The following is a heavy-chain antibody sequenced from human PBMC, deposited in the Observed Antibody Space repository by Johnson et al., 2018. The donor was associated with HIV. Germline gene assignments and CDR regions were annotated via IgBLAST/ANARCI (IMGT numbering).Heavy chain of an antibody. CDR2: MSSSGTTI. CDR3: ARGMARIAFDI. Sequence: MQLVESGGGLVKPGGSLRLSCLASGFSFSDYYMSWIRQAPGKGLEWISYMSSSGTTIYHAESVKGRFTISRDNAKNSLYLQMNSLRVEDTAVYYCARGMARIAFDIWGQGTMVTVSS. J-gene: IGHJ3*02. D-gene: IGHD5-24*01. V-gene: IGHV3-11*04. CDR1: GFSFSDYY.